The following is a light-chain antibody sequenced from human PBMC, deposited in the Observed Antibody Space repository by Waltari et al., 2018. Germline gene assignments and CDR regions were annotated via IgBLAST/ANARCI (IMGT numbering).Light chain of an antibody. V-gene: IGLV2-14*01. CDR3: SSYSTINTRV. J-gene: IGLJ1*01. CDR1: RSYVGGSNY. CDR2: GVS. Sequence: QSALTQPASVSGSPRPSIAISCPGTRSYVGGSNYLPWYQQYPGKGPKLLISGVSDRPSGISDRFSGSKSGNTASLTISGLQAEDEADYYCSSYSTINTRVFGPGTKVTVL.